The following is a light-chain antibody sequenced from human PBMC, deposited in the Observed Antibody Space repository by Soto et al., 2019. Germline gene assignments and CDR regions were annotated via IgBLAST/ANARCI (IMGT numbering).Light chain of an antibody. V-gene: IGKV1-39*01. CDR3: QQSYSTPLS. CDR1: QRIASY. J-gene: IGKJ1*01. Sequence: DIQMTQSPSSLSASVGDRVTITCRASQRIASYLNWYQQKPGKAPNLLIYATSNLQNGVPARFSGSGSGTDFTLNISGLQPEEFATYYCQQSYSTPLSFGRGTKVEIK. CDR2: ATS.